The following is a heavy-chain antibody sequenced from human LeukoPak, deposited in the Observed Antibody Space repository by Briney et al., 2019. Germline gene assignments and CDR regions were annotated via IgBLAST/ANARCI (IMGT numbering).Heavy chain of an antibody. CDR2: ISWNSGSI. Sequence: GRSLRLSCAASGFTCDDYAMHWVRQAPGKGLEWVSGISWNSGSIGYADSVKGRFTISRDNAKNSLYLQMNSLRAEDTALYYCAKDIEGDVVVPAAIRGATTGFDYWGQGTLVTVSS. J-gene: IGHJ4*02. V-gene: IGHV3-9*01. CDR1: GFTCDDYA. D-gene: IGHD2-2*02. CDR3: AKDIEGDVVVPAAIRGATTGFDY.